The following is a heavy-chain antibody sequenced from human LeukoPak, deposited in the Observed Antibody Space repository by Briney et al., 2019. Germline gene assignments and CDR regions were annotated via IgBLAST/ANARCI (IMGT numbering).Heavy chain of an antibody. CDR3: ANRYCSSTSCASVY. CDR2: IKQDGSEK. V-gene: IGHV3-7*01. Sequence: GGSLRLSCVASGFTFSSYWMSWVRQAPGKGLEWVANIKQDGSEKYYVDSVKGRFTISRDNAKNSLYLQMNSLRAEDTAVYYCANRYCSSTSCASVYWGQGTLVTVSS. CDR1: GFTFSSYW. J-gene: IGHJ4*02. D-gene: IGHD2-2*01.